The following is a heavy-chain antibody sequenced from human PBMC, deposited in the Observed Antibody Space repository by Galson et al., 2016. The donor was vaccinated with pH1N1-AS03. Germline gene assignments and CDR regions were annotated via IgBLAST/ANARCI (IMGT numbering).Heavy chain of an antibody. CDR2: ISGYDDDT. J-gene: IGHJ3*02. Sequence: SVYTFSTYGVSWLRQAPEQGLEWMGWISGYDDDTNYAQNVAGRVTMTTDKSTSTVYMELRSLRSDDTAVYYCARDRGFRPDTFDIWGQGTWVTVSS. CDR1: VYTFSTYG. CDR3: ARDRGFRPDTFDI. V-gene: IGHV1-18*04. D-gene: IGHD2-15*01.